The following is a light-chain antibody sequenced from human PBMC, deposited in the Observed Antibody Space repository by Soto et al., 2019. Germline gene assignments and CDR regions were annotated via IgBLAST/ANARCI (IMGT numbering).Light chain of an antibody. CDR3: QQYSNWPPIT. Sequence: DIVMTPSPATLSMSPGERATLSSRFSKSVSIDLAWDQQKPSQAPRLLIYGASIRDIDIPVRFSGSGSGTEFTLTISSLQSEDFAVYYCQQYSNWPPITFGQGTRLEIK. CDR1: KSVSID. J-gene: IGKJ5*01. V-gene: IGKV3-15*01. CDR2: GAS.